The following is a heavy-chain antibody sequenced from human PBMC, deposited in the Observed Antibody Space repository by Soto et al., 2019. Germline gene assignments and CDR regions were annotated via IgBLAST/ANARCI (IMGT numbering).Heavy chain of an antibody. CDR1: GGSISSYY. V-gene: IGHV4-59*01. D-gene: IGHD3-16*01. J-gene: IGHJ4*02. CDR3: ARAPYDYIWGSKGAYFDY. CDR2: IYYSGST. Sequence: PSETLSLTCTVSGGSISSYYWSWIRQPPGKGLEWIGYIYYSGSTNYNPSLKSRVTISVDTSKNQFSLKLSSVTAADTAVYYCARAPYDYIWGSKGAYFDYWGQGTLVTVSS.